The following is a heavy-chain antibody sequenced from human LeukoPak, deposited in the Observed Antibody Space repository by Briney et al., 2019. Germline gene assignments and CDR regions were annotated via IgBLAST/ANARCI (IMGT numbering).Heavy chain of an antibody. Sequence: GASVKVSCKASGYTFSSYAMNWVRQARGQGLEWMGWINTNTGNPTYAQGFTGRFVFSLDTSVSTACLQISSLKAEDTAVYYCARSIITAAGTGTRWQVFDPWGQGTLVTVSS. V-gene: IGHV7-4-1*02. CDR1: GYTFSSYA. CDR2: INTNTGNP. J-gene: IGHJ5*02. D-gene: IGHD6-13*01. CDR3: ARSIITAAGTGTRWQVFDP.